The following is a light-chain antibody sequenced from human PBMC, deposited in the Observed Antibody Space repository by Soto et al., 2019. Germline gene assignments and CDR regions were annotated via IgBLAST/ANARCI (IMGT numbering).Light chain of an antibody. J-gene: IGLJ2*01. V-gene: IGLV2-8*01. Sequence: SALPQPPSASGSPGQSVTISCTGTSSDVGGYNYVSWYQQHPGKAPKLMIYEVSKRPSGVPDRFSGSKSGNTASLTVSGLQAEDEADYYCSSYAGSNNFVVFGGGTKVTVL. CDR3: SSYAGSNNFVV. CDR1: SSDVGGYNY. CDR2: EVS.